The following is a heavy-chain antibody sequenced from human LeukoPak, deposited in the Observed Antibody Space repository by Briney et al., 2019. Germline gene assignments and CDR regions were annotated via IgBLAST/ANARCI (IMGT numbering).Heavy chain of an antibody. V-gene: IGHV4-34*01. CDR3: ARLGSGWSFDY. CDR1: GGSFSGYY. Sequence: SETLSLTCAVYGGSFSGYYWSWIRQPPGKGLEWIGEINHSGSTNYNPSLKSRVTISVDTSKNQFSLKLSSVTAADTAVYYCARLGSGWSFDYWGQGTLVTVSS. D-gene: IGHD6-19*01. J-gene: IGHJ4*02. CDR2: INHSGST.